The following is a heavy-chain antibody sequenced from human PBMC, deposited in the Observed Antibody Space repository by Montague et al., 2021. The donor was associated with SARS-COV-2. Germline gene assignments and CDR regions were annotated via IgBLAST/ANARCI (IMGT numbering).Heavy chain of an antibody. CDR3: VGDAYDPLDGH. V-gene: IGHV4-61*02. Sequence: TLSLTCPVSGGAISDGNYYWSWVRQPAGKGLEWIGRIYVTGNSKSNPSLKSRVTMSIDTAEHQFYLNLTSVTAADTAVYYCVGDAYDPLDGHWGQGTLVTVSS. CDR2: IYVTGNS. J-gene: IGHJ4*02. D-gene: IGHD3-3*01. CDR1: GGAISDGNYY.